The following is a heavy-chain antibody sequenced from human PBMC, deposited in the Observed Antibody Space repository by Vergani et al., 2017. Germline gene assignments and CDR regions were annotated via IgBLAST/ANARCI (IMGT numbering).Heavy chain of an antibody. CDR2: ISSSSSYI. Sequence: VQLVESGGGVVQPGRSLRLSCAASGFTFSSYSMNWVRQAPGKGLEWVSSISSSSSYIYYADSVKGRFTISRDNAKNSLYLQMNSLRAEDTAVYYCARKYYYYYGMDVWGQGTTVTVSS. V-gene: IGHV3-21*01. CDR1: GFTFSSYS. J-gene: IGHJ6*02. CDR3: ARKYYYYYGMDV.